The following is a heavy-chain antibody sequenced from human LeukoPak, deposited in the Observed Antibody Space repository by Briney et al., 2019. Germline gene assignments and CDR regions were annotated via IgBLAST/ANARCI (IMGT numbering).Heavy chain of an antibody. CDR1: GFTFSSYA. D-gene: IGHD2-2*01. V-gene: IGHV3-23*01. J-gene: IGHJ4*02. CDR2: ISGNGGST. Sequence: GGSLRLSCAASGFTFSSYAMSWVRQAPGKGLEWVSTISGNGGSTYYADSVKGRFTISRDNSKNTLYLQMNSLRAEDTAVYYCAKDHSSTGFDYWGQGTLVTVSS. CDR3: AKDHSSTGFDY.